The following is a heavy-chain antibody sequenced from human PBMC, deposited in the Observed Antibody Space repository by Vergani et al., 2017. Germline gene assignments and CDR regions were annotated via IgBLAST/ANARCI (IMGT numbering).Heavy chain of an antibody. CDR1: NDSVSNTFYY. CDR2: IYYSGST. D-gene: IGHD2-15*01. V-gene: IGHV4-39*01. Sequence: QVQLQESGPGLVKPSETLSLTCTVSNDSVSNTFYYWGWIRQTPGKGLEWIGSIYYSGSTYYNPSLESRVTMSVDTSKSQFSLKLSSVTAADTAVYYCTRHCAVVAANNGFDPWGQGTLVTVSS. CDR3: TRHCAVVAANNGFDP. J-gene: IGHJ5*02.